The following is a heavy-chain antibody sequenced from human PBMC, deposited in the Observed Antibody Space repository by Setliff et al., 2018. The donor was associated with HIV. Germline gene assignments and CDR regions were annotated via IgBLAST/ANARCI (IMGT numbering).Heavy chain of an antibody. CDR2: INHSGST. CDR1: GGSISSSGYY. CDR3: ARHSITLVVGVPERDDAFDI. D-gene: IGHD3-22*01. J-gene: IGHJ3*02. Sequence: SETLSLTCTVSGGSISSSGYYWSWIRQPPGKGLEWIGEINHSGSTNYNPSLKSRVTISVDTSKNQFSLKLSSVTAADTAVYYCARHSITLVVGVPERDDAFDIWGQGTMVTVSS. V-gene: IGHV4-39*01.